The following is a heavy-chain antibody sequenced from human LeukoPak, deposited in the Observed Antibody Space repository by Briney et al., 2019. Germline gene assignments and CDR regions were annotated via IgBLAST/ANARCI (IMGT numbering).Heavy chain of an antibody. CDR1: GFTFSSYA. CDR3: ARDEGKNY. CDR2: ISSAGSTK. Sequence: GGSLRLSCTASGFTFSSYAMHWVRQAPGKGLVWVAVISSAGSTKYYADSVKGRFTISRDNSKNTLYLLMNSLRAEDTAVYYCARDEGKNYWGQGTLVTVSS. J-gene: IGHJ4*02. D-gene: IGHD4-23*01. V-gene: IGHV3-30*04.